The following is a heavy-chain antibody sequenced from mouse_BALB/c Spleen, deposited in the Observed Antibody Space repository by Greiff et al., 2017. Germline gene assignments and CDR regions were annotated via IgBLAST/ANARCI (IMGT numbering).Heavy chain of an antibody. V-gene: IGHV4-1*02. D-gene: IGHD2-2*01. Sequence: DVQLQESGGGLVQPGGSLKLSCAASGFDFSRYWMSWVRQAPGKGLEWIGEINPDSSTINYTPSLKDKFIISRDNAKNTLYLQMSKVRSEDTALYYCARPELWLRRGAAYWGQGTLVTVSA. CDR2: INPDSSTI. CDR1: GFDFSRYW. CDR3: ARPELWLRRGAAY. J-gene: IGHJ3*01.